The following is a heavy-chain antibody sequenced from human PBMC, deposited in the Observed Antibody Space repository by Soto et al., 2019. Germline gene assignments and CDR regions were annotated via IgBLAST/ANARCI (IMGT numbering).Heavy chain of an antibody. CDR1: GFTFSSRW. Sequence: SGGSLRLSCAASGFTFSSRWMHWVRQAPGKGLVWVSVISGSDGRTYYADSVKGRFTISRDNSKNTLYLDINSLRAEDTAVYYCAKSLDINWKNWFDPWGQGTLVTVSS. D-gene: IGHD1-1*01. CDR2: ISGSDGRT. CDR3: AKSLDINWKNWFDP. J-gene: IGHJ5*02. V-gene: IGHV3-23*01.